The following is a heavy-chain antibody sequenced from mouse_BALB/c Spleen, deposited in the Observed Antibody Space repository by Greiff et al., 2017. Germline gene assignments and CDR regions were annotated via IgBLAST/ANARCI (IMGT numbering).Heavy chain of an antibody. CDR3: ARHGTTDVRYFDV. V-gene: IGHV1-87*01. D-gene: IGHD2-12*01. J-gene: IGHJ1*01. CDR1: RYTFTSYW. CDR2: IYPGDGDT. Sequence: VQLQQSGAELARPGASVKLSCKASRYTFTSYWMQWVKQRPGQGLEWIGAIYPGDGDTRYTQKFKGKATLTADKSSSTAYMQLSSLASEDSAVYYCARHGTTDVRYFDVWGAGTTVTVSS.